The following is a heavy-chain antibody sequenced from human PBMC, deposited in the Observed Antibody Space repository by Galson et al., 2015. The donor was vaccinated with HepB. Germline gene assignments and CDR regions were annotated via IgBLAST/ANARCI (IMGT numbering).Heavy chain of an antibody. J-gene: IGHJ4*02. D-gene: IGHD4-17*01. Sequence: SCKASGYTFTSYYMHWVRQAPGQGLEWMGIINPSGGSTSYAQKLQGRVTMTRDTSTSTVYMELSSLRSEDTAVYYCARELHGDYEGDYFDYWGQGTLVTVSS. CDR3: ARELHGDYEGDYFDY. V-gene: IGHV1-46*04. CDR2: INPSGGST. CDR1: GYTFTSYY.